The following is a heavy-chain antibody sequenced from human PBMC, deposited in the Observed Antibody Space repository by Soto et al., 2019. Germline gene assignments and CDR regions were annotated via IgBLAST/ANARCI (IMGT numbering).Heavy chain of an antibody. J-gene: IGHJ3*02. V-gene: IGHV3-48*01. CDR2: ISSSSSTI. Sequence: EVQLVESGGGLVQPGGSLRLSCAASGFTFSSYSMNWVRQAPGKGLEWVSYISSSSSTIYYADSVTGRFTISRDNAKNSLYLQMNSLRAEDTAVYYCARKRQWLGQVDTFDIWGQGTMVTVSS. CDR3: ARKRQWLGQVDTFDI. CDR1: GFTFSSYS. D-gene: IGHD6-19*01.